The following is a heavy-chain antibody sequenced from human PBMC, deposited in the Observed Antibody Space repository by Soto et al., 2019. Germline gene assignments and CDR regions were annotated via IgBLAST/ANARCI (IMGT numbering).Heavy chain of an antibody. V-gene: IGHV3-23*01. Sequence: PVGSLRLSCAASGFTFSSYAMSWVRQAPGKGLEWVSAISGSGGSTYYADSVKGRFTISRDNSKNTLYLQMNSLRAEDTAVYYCALDLYSSSWYNWFDPWGQGTLVTVSS. D-gene: IGHD6-13*01. J-gene: IGHJ5*02. CDR2: ISGSGGST. CDR3: ALDLYSSSWYNWFDP. CDR1: GFTFSSYA.